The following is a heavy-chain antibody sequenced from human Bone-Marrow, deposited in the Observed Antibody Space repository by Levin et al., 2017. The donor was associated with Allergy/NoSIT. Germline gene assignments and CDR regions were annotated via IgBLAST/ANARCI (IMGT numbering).Heavy chain of an antibody. D-gene: IGHD3-22*01. CDR3: AGGDYYDVSRDAFDI. V-gene: IGHV4-61*01. CDR2: IYYNGST. J-gene: IGHJ3*02. CDR1: GGFVSTATYY. Sequence: PSETLSLTCTVSGGFVSTATYYWSWIRQSPGKGLEWIGYIYYNGSTNDNPSLKSRVTISVDTSNNKVSLKLTSVTAADTAVYYCAGGDYYDVSRDAFDIWGQGTMVTVSP.